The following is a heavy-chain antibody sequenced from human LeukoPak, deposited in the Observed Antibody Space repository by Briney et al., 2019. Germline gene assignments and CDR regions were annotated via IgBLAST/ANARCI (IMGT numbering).Heavy chain of an antibody. CDR3: AKDRDDYVWGSYLGAFDI. CDR2: ISGSGGST. D-gene: IGHD3-16*01. J-gene: IGHJ3*02. CDR1: GFTFSSYG. Sequence: GGSLRLSCAASGFTFSSYGMHWVRQAPGKGLEWVSLISGSGGSTYYADSVKGRFTISRDNSKNTLYLQMNSLRAEDTAVFYCAKDRDDYVWGSYLGAFDIWGQGTMVTVSS. V-gene: IGHV3-23*01.